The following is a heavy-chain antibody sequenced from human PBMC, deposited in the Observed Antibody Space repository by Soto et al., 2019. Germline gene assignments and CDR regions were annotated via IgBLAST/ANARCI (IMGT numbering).Heavy chain of an antibody. Sequence: SENLSLTCTVSGGSISSSTYYWVWIRQSPGKGLEWIGSIFYSGSTYFNQSFKRRVTISVDTSKNQFSLKLSSVTVADTAIYYCASLSYEQLWWGQGTLVTVS. V-gene: IGHV4-39*01. CDR3: ASLSYEQLW. CDR2: IFYSGST. CDR1: GGSISSSTYY. J-gene: IGHJ4*02. D-gene: IGHD1-1*01.